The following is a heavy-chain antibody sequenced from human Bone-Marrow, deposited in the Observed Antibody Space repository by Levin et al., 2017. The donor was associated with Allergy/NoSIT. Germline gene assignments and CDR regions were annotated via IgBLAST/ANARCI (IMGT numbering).Heavy chain of an antibody. CDR1: GGSFSGYY. V-gene: IGHV4-34*01. CDR3: ARVRLLRVFGVVILGGYYYYGMDV. D-gene: IGHD3-3*01. J-gene: IGHJ6*02. Sequence: PSETLSLTCAVYGGSFSGYYWSWIRQPPGKGLEWIGEINHSGSTNYNPSLKSRVTISVDTSKNQFSLKLSSVTAADTAVYYCARVRLLRVFGVVILGGYYYYGMDVWGQGTTVTVSS. CDR2: INHSGST.